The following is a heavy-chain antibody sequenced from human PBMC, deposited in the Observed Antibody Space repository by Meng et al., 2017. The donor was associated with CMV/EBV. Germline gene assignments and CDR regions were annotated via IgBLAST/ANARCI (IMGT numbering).Heavy chain of an antibody. Sequence: AGSLRLSCAASGFTFSSYSMNWVRQAPGKGLEWVSSISSSSSYIYYADSVKGRFTISRDNAKNSLYLQINSLRAEDTAVYYCARDPSITPGQHWGQGTLVTVSS. V-gene: IGHV3-21*01. D-gene: IGHD5-24*01. CDR1: GFTFSSYS. CDR2: ISSSSSYI. J-gene: IGHJ1*01. CDR3: ARDPSITPGQH.